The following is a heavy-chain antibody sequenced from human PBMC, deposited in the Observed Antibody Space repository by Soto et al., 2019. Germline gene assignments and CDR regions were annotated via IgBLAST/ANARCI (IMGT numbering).Heavy chain of an antibody. CDR2: IIPIFGTA. D-gene: IGHD5-12*01. CDR3: ARAYGGYADY. Sequence: GASVKVSCKASGGTFSSSSISWVRQAPGQGLEWMGGIIPIFGTANYTQKFQGRVTITADESTSTAYMELSSLTSEDTAVYYCARAYGGYADYWGQGALVTVSS. J-gene: IGHJ4*02. V-gene: IGHV1-69*13. CDR1: GGTFSSSS.